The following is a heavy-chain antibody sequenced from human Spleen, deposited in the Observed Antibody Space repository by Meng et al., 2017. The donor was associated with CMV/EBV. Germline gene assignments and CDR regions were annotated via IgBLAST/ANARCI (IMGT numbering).Heavy chain of an antibody. CDR2: TYYRSKWYN. CDR1: GDSVSSNSVT. CDR3: ARDSSSTYFQH. J-gene: IGHJ1*01. V-gene: IGHV6-1*01. Sequence: SGDSVSSNSVTWNWIRQSPSRGLEWLGRTYYRSKWYNDYAISVKSRITINPDTSKNQFSLQRNSVTPEDTAVYYCARDSSSTYFQHWGQGTLVTVSS. D-gene: IGHD6-6*01.